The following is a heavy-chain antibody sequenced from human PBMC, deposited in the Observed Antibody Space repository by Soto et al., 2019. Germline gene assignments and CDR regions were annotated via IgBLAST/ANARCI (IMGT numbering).Heavy chain of an antibody. Sequence: GVSLRLSCVGSGFILSGYDMHWVRQATGEGLEWVSAIGTAGDPYYSGSVKGRFTISRGNAENSVYLQMNSLRAGDTAVYYCARAGYDSSGYYFYAMDVWGPGTTVTVSS. J-gene: IGHJ6*02. D-gene: IGHD3-22*01. CDR2: IGTAGDP. CDR3: ARAGYDSSGYYFYAMDV. CDR1: GFILSGYD. V-gene: IGHV3-13*05.